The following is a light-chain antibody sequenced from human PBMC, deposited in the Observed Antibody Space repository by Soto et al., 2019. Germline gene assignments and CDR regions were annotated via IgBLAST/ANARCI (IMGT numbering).Light chain of an antibody. Sequence: QSALTQPASVSGSLGQSITISCTGTRTDIGGYNYVSWYQQYPGKAPKLVICEVTSRPSGISDRFSGSKSGNTASLTISGLQAEDEADYFCTSYTNSKAYILFGGGTQLTV. J-gene: IGLJ2*01. V-gene: IGLV2-14*01. CDR2: EVT. CDR3: TSYTNSKAYIL. CDR1: RTDIGGYNY.